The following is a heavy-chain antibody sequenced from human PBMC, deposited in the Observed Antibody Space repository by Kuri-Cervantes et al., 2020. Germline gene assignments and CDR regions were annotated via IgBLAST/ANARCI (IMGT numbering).Heavy chain of an antibody. V-gene: IGHV1-18*01. D-gene: IGHD5-24*01. Sequence: ASVKVSCKASGYTFTSYGISWVRQAPGQGLEWMGWISAYNGNTNYAQKLQGRVTMTTDTSTSTAYMELRSLRPDDTAVYYCARRGKRWLQFYNDYWGQGTLVTVSS. CDR2: ISAYNGNT. CDR3: ARRGKRWLQFYNDY. J-gene: IGHJ4*02. CDR1: GYTFTSYG.